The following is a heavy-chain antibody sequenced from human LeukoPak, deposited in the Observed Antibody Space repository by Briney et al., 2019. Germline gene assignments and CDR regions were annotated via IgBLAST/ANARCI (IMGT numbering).Heavy chain of an antibody. CDR3: AREGEMATIRGPLYYFDY. CDR2: ISSNGGST. D-gene: IGHD5-24*01. J-gene: IGHJ4*02. Sequence: PGGSLRLSCAASGFTFSSYAMHWVRQAPGKGLEYVSAISSNGGSTYYANSVKGGFTISRDNSKNTLYLQMGSLRAEDMAVYYCAREGEMATIRGPLYYFDYWGQGTLVTVSS. CDR1: GFTFSSYA. V-gene: IGHV3-64*01.